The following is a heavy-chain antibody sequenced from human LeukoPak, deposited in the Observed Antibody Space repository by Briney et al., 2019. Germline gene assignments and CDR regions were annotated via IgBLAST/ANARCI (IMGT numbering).Heavy chain of an antibody. CDR3: ARGFADYVWGSYRIIGKYDY. V-gene: IGHV4-39*07. D-gene: IGHD3-16*02. CDR2: IYYSGST. Sequence: SETLSLTCTVSGGSISSYYWGWIRQPPGKGLEWIGSIYYSGSTYYNPSLKSRVTISVDTSKNQFSLKLSSVTAADTAVYYCARGFADYVWGSYRIIGKYDYWGQGTLVTVSS. J-gene: IGHJ4*02. CDR1: GGSISSYY.